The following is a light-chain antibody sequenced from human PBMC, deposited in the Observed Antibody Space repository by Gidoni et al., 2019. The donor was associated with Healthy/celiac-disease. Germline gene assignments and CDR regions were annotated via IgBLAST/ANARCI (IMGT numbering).Light chain of an antibody. J-gene: IGKJ2*01. Sequence: VLTHSAPSLPVTPGKPASISRRSSQSLLQSNGSNCSDWYLQKPGQSPQLLIYLGSNRASGVPDRFSGSGSGTDFTLKISSVEAEDVGVYYCMQALQTPRTFGQGTKLEIK. V-gene: IGKV2-28*01. CDR3: MQALQTPRT. CDR1: QSLLQSNGSNC. CDR2: LGS.